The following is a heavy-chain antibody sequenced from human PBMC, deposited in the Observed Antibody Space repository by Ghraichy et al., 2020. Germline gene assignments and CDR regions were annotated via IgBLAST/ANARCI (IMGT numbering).Heavy chain of an antibody. J-gene: IGHJ4*02. D-gene: IGHD3-22*01. CDR2: IYYTGSV. Sequence: SETLSLTCSVSGGSITTTSYYWAWVRQPPGKGLEWIGHIYYTGSVDYNPSLQSRLTLSVDTSKNQFSLRLRSVTAADTAMYYCARSYHYDSSGYYERKNFEYWGQGTLVTVSS. V-gene: IGHV4-39*01. CDR3: ARSYHYDSSGYYERKNFEY. CDR1: GGSITTTSYY.